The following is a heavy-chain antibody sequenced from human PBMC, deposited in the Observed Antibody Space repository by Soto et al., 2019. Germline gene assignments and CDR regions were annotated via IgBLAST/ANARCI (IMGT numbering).Heavy chain of an antibody. CDR2: IYPGDSDI. CDR1: GHSFASYW. Sequence: EVQLVQSGAEMKKPGESLKISCQDSGHSFASYWIGWLRQMPGKGLEWMGVIYPGDSDIRYSPSFQGQVTISADKTISTAYLQWSSLKASDTAMYYCARLRADCSGGSCYSYYFDCWGQGTLVTVSS. D-gene: IGHD2-15*01. J-gene: IGHJ4*02. V-gene: IGHV5-51*01. CDR3: ARLRADCSGGSCYSYYFDC.